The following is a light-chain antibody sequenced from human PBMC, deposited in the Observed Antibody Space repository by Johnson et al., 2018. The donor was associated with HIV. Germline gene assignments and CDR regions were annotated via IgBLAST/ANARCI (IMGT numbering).Light chain of an antibody. CDR2: DNN. CDR3: GTWDSSLSIYV. CDR1: SSNIGNNY. J-gene: IGLJ1*01. V-gene: IGLV1-51*01. Sequence: QSVLTQPPSVSAATGQKVTISCSGSSSNIGNNYVSWYQQLPRTAPKLLIYDNNKRPSGIPDRFSGSKSGTSATLGITGLQTGDEADYYCGTWDSSLSIYVFGTGTKVTVL.